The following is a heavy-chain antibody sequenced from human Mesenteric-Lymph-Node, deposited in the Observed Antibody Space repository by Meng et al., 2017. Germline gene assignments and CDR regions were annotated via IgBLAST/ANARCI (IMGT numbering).Heavy chain of an antibody. CDR3: AKSSLHAGTLYFDS. CDR2: VNAASGNT. J-gene: IGHJ4*02. V-gene: IGHV1-3*01. Sequence: QVQLVQSGAEVKNPGASVKVSCKTSGYSFTTYGIHWVRQAPGQSLEWMGWVNAASGNTRYSQKFQDRVTINRVTSASSAYMEVSSLRSEDTAVYYCAKSSLHAGTLYFDSWGQGTLVTVSS. D-gene: IGHD2-21*02. CDR1: GYSFTTYG.